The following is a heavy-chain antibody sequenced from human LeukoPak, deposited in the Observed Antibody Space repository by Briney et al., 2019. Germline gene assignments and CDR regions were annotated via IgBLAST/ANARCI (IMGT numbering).Heavy chain of an antibody. CDR3: ARDMVRGVRTAGY. V-gene: IGHV4-34*01. J-gene: IGHJ4*02. D-gene: IGHD3-10*01. CDR2: INHSGST. Sequence: NSSETLSLTCAVYGGSFSGYYWSWIRQPPGKGLEWIGEINHSGSTNYNPSLKSRVTISVDTSKNQFSLKLSSVTAADTAVYYCARDMVRGVRTAGYWGQGTLVTVSS. CDR1: GGSFSGYY.